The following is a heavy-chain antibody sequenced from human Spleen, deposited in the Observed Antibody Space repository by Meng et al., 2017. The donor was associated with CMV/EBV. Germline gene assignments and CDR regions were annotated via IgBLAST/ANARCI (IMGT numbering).Heavy chain of an antibody. CDR3: ARDGDSSSSTDFDY. V-gene: IGHV3-66*01. J-gene: IGHJ4*02. CDR2: INTDDTT. Sequence: GGSLRLSCAASGFSVSTNYMSWVRQAPGRGLEWVSIINTDDTTYYADSVKGRFTISRDNAKNSLYLQMNSLRAEDTAMYYCARDGDSSSSTDFDYWGQGTLVTVSS. CDR1: GFSVSTNY. D-gene: IGHD6-6*01.